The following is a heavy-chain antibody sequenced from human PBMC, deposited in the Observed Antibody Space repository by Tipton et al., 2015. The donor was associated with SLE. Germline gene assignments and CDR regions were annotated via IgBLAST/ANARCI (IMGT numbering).Heavy chain of an antibody. CDR3: ARDQEYCSSTSCYTDRFDP. CDR1: GGSISGGSYY. J-gene: IGHJ5*02. CDR2: VFYSGST. Sequence: TLSLTCTVSGGSISGGSYYWSWIRQPPGKGLEWIGYVFYSGSTNYSPSLQRRVTMSLDTSKNRFSLKLYSVTAADTAVYYCARDQEYCSSTSCYTDRFDPWGQGTLVTVSS. V-gene: IGHV4-61*01. D-gene: IGHD2-2*02.